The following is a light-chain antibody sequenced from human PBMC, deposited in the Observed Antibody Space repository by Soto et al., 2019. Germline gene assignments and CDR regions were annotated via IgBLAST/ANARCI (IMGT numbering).Light chain of an antibody. V-gene: IGKV3D-15*01. CDR1: QSVGSN. Sequence: EIVMTQSPATLSVSPGERVTLSCRASQSVGSNLAWYQQKPGQAPRLLIYGASTRTTGIPTRFSGSGSGTEFTLTISGLQSEDFAVYYCQQYSNWPPDTFGQGTKVDIK. J-gene: IGKJ2*01. CDR3: QQYSNWPPDT. CDR2: GAS.